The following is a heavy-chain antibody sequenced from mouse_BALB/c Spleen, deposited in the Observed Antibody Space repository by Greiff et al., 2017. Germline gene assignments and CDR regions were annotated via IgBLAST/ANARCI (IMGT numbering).Heavy chain of an antibody. J-gene: IGHJ4*01. CDR2: INPYNDGT. D-gene: IGHD1-1*01. Sequence: EVQLQQSGPELVKPGASVKMSCKASGYTFTSYVMHWVKQKPGQGLEWIGYINPYNDGTKYNEKFKGKATLTSDKSSSTAYMELSSLTSEDSAVYYCARATTVVDYYAMDYWGQGTSVTVSS. V-gene: IGHV1-14*01. CDR3: ARATTVVDYYAMDY. CDR1: GYTFTSYV.